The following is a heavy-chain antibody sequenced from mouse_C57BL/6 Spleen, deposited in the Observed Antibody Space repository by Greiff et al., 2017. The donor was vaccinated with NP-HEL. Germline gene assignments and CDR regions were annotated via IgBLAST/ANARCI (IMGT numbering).Heavy chain of an antibody. Sequence: VQLQQSGPGLVAPSQSLSITCTVSGFSLTSYAISWVRQPPGKGLEWLGVIWTGGGTHYNSALKSRLSISKDNSKSQVFLKMNSLQTDDTARYYCARKALGGYFDYWGQGTTLTVSS. CDR2: IWTGGGT. J-gene: IGHJ2*01. V-gene: IGHV2-9-1*01. D-gene: IGHD4-1*01. CDR3: ARKALGGYFDY. CDR1: GFSLTSYA.